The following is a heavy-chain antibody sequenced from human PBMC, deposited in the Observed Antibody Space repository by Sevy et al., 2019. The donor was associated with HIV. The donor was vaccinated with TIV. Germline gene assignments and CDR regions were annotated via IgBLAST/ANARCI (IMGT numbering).Heavy chain of an antibody. V-gene: IGHV3-30*18. D-gene: IGHD2-21*02. CDR3: AKEMTPRTASTLGI. Sequence: GGSLRLSCAASGFTFSSYGMHWVRQAPGKGLEWVAVISYTGSTKYYADSVKGRFTISRDNSKNTLYLQMNSLRAEDTAVYYCAKEMTPRTASTLGIWGHGTMVTVSS. CDR1: GFTFSSYG. J-gene: IGHJ3*02. CDR2: ISYTGSTK.